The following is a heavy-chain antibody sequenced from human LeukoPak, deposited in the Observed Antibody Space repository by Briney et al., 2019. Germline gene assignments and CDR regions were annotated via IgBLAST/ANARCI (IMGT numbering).Heavy chain of an antibody. CDR2: IYYSGST. CDR3: ARNSGSFQTYYFDY. Sequence: SETLSLTCTVSGGSISSYYGSWIRQPPGKGLEWIGYIYYSGSTNYNPSLKSRVTISVDTSKNQFSLKLSSVTAADTAVYYCARNSGSFQTYYFDYWGQGTLVTVSS. J-gene: IGHJ4*02. D-gene: IGHD1-26*01. CDR1: GGSISSYY. V-gene: IGHV4-59*01.